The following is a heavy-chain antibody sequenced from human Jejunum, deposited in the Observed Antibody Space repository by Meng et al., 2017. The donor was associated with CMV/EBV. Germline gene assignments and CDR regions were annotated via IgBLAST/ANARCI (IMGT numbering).Heavy chain of an antibody. CDR3: ARGGSGSYYIGY. CDR2: IYSGGNT. V-gene: IGHV3-53*01. CDR1: WFTVSTNY. D-gene: IGHD3-10*01. J-gene: IGHJ4*02. Sequence: CAASWFTVSTNYMSWVRQAPGKGLEWVSAIYSGGNTYYADSVKGRFTISRDNPKNTLYLHMNTLTAEDTALYYCARGGSGSYYIGYWGQGTLVTVSS.